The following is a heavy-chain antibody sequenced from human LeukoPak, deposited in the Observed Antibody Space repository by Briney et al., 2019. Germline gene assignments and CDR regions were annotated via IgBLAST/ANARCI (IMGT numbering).Heavy chain of an antibody. Sequence: GGSLRLSCAASGFTLSSYAMSWVRQGPGKGLEWVSAISVSGNTYHADSVKGRFTISRDSSKNTLYLQMNSLRAEDAAVYYCAKVLRYFDWLYDYWGQGTLVTVSS. V-gene: IGHV3-23*01. J-gene: IGHJ4*02. CDR3: AKVLRYFDWLYDY. CDR1: GFTLSSYA. CDR2: ISVSGNT. D-gene: IGHD3-9*01.